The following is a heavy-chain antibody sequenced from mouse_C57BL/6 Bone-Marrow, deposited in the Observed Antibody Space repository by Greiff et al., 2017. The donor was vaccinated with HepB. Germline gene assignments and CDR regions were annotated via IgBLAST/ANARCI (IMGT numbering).Heavy chain of an antibody. J-gene: IGHJ4*01. D-gene: IGHD1-1*01. V-gene: IGHV5-2*01. CDR1: EYEFPSHA. Sequence: EVMLVESGGGLVQPGESLKLSCESNEYEFPSHAMSWVRKTPGKRLGLVAAINSDGGSTYYPDTMERRFIISRDNTKKTLYLQMSSLRSEDTALYYCARHYYGSRYYAMDYWGQGTSVTVSS. CDR2: INSDGGST. CDR3: ARHYYGSRYYAMDY.